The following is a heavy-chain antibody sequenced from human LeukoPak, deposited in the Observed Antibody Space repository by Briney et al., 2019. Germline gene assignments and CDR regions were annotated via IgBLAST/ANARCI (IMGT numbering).Heavy chain of an antibody. CDR1: GFTFNTYW. J-gene: IGHJ5*02. Sequence: RGGSPTLLHAASGFTFNTYWMHWVRQAPGKGLVWVSRIKGDGTITTYADSVRGRFTISRDNAKNTLYLQMNSLRAEDTAVYYCARVVGATMSAPLGSWGQGMLVTVSS. D-gene: IGHD1-26*01. V-gene: IGHV3-74*03. CDR2: IKGDGTIT. CDR3: ARVVGATMSAPLGS.